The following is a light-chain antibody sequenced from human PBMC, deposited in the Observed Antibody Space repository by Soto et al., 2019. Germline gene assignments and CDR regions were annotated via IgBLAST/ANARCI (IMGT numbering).Light chain of an antibody. Sequence: EIVMTQSPATLSVSPGERASLSCRASQSISRNLAWYQQNPGQAPRLLIYAASTRATGIPARFSGSGSGTEFTLTISSLQSEDFAVYYCQQYNNWPGTFGQGTKVDIK. CDR3: QQYNNWPGT. CDR1: QSISRN. CDR2: AAS. V-gene: IGKV3-15*01. J-gene: IGKJ1*01.